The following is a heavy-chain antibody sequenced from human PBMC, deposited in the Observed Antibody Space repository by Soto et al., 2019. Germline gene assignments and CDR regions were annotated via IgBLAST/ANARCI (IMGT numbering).Heavy chain of an antibody. Sequence: ASEKVSCKASGYTFTSYAMHWVRQAPGQRLEWMGWINAGNGNTKYSQKFQGRVTITRDTSASTAYMELSSLRSEDTAVYYCARDPALEVIDYYGMDVWGQGTTVTVSS. CDR3: ARDPALEVIDYYGMDV. CDR2: INAGNGNT. CDR1: GYTFTSYA. J-gene: IGHJ6*02. D-gene: IGHD3-16*02. V-gene: IGHV1-3*01.